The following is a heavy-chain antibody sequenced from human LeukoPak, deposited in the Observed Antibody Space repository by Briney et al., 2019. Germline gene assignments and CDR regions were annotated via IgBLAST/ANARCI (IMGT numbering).Heavy chain of an antibody. CDR1: GFTFSSYS. CDR2: ISGSGSTI. Sequence: GGSLRLSCAASGFTFSSYSMNWVRQAPGKGLEWVSYISGSGSTIYYADSVKGRLTISRDNAKNPLYLQMNSLRDEDTAVYYCARGGSSAYFDNWGQGTLVTVSS. V-gene: IGHV3-48*02. CDR3: ARGGSSAYFDN. D-gene: IGHD1-26*01. J-gene: IGHJ4*02.